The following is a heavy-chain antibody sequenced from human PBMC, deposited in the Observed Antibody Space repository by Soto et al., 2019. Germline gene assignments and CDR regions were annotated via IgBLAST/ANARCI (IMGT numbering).Heavy chain of an antibody. V-gene: IGHV3-23*01. CDR2: ITGSGDRT. Sequence: EVRLLESGGGLVQPGGSLRLSCAASGFTFSGRSMTLVRQAPGKGLEWVSAITGSGDRTYYADSVKGRFTISRDNFNNMVYLQLNSLRAEDSGVYYFAVAIFTACGYWGQGTLVTLSS. J-gene: IGHJ4*02. CDR3: AVAIFTACGY. D-gene: IGHD3-9*01. CDR1: GFTFSGRS.